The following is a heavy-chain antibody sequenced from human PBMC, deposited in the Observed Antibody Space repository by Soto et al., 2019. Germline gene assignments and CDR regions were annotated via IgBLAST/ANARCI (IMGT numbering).Heavy chain of an antibody. J-gene: IGHJ6*02. CDR1: GFTFSSYA. CDR3: ARSVGATDYYYYGMDV. D-gene: IGHD1-26*01. V-gene: IGHV3-30-3*01. CDR2: ISYDGSNK. Sequence: QVQLVESGGGVVQPGRSLRLSCAASGFTFSSYAMHWVRQAPGKGLEGVAVISYDGSNKYYADSVKGRFTSSRDNSKNALYMQMDSLRAEDTAVYYCARSVGATDYYYYGMDVWGQGTTVTVSS.